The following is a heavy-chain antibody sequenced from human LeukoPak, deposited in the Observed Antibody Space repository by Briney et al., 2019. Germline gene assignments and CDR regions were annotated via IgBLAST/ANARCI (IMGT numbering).Heavy chain of an antibody. D-gene: IGHD6-19*01. CDR2: IIPIFGTA. V-gene: IGHV1-69*05. J-gene: IGHJ3*02. CDR1: GGTFSSYA. CDR3: ARWVRGQWLPEGPIDI. Sequence: ASVKASCKASGGTFSSYAISWVRQAPGQGLEWMGGIIPIFGTANYAQKFQGRVTMTRNTSISTAYMELSSLRSEDTAVYYCARWVRGQWLPEGPIDIWGQGTMVTVSS.